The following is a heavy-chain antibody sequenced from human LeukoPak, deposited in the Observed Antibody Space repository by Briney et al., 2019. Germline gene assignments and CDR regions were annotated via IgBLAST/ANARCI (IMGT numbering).Heavy chain of an antibody. J-gene: IGHJ4*02. V-gene: IGHV4-4*07. Sequence: SETLSLTCTVSGGAISSYYWSWIRQPAGKGLEWIGRIYTSGSTNYNPPLKSRVTMSVDTSKNQFSLKLSSVTAADTAVYYCAREIPLVGATDYWGQGTLVTVSS. CDR1: GGAISSYY. CDR2: IYTSGST. CDR3: AREIPLVGATDY. D-gene: IGHD1-26*01.